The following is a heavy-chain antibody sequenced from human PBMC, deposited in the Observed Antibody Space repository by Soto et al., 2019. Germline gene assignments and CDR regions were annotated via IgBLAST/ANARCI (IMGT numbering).Heavy chain of an antibody. CDR3: ARVVTVVKSFHYWYFDL. J-gene: IGHJ2*01. Sequence: QVQLVQSGAEVKKPGSSVKVSCKASGGTFSSYAISWVRQAPGQGLEWMGGIIPIFGTTNYAQKFQGRVTLTADESTSPAYMELSSLRSEDTAVYYCARVVTVVKSFHYWYFDLWGRGTLVTVSS. CDR1: GGTFSSYA. CDR2: IIPIFGTT. D-gene: IGHD2-15*01. V-gene: IGHV1-69*12.